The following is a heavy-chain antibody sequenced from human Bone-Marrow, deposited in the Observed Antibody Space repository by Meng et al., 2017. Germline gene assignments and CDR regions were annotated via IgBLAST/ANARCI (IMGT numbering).Heavy chain of an antibody. Sequence: SETLSLTCTVSGGSVTSSYWNWLRQSPEKGREWIGFIYHTGATRQNPSLKSRVAMSVDTSKNQICLWVTSVIAADTAVYYCARWNEPVRAFDVLGQGTLVTVSS. J-gene: IGHJ3*01. CDR1: GGSVTSSY. D-gene: IGHD1-1*01. CDR3: ARWNEPVRAFDV. CDR2: IYHTGAT. V-gene: IGHV4-59*02.